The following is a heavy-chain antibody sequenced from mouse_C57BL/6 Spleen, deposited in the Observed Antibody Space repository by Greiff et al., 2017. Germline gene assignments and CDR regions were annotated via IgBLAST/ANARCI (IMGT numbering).Heavy chain of an antibody. D-gene: IGHD1-1*01. CDR3: ARHGYYYGSSYDAMDY. Sequence: EVKLMESGGGLVQPGGSLKLSCAASGFTFSDYGMAWVRQAPRKGPEWVAFISNLAYSIYYADTVTGRFTFSRENAKKALYLEMSNLRSEATAMYDCARHGYYYGSSYDAMDYWGQGTSVTVSS. J-gene: IGHJ4*01. CDR2: ISNLAYSI. CDR1: GFTFSDYG. V-gene: IGHV5-15*01.